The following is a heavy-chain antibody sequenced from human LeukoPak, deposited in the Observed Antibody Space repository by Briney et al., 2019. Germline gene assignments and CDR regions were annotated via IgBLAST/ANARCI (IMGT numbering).Heavy chain of an antibody. CDR1: GGSISSGGYY. V-gene: IGHV4-31*03. Sequence: PSQTLSLTCTVSGGSISSGGYYWSWIRQHPGKGLEWIGYIRYSGSTYYNPSLKSRVTISVDTSKNQFSLKLSSVTAADTAVYCCARDSRDYGLANWGQGTLVTVSS. CDR2: IRYSGST. CDR3: ARDSRDYGLAN. D-gene: IGHD4-17*01. J-gene: IGHJ4*02.